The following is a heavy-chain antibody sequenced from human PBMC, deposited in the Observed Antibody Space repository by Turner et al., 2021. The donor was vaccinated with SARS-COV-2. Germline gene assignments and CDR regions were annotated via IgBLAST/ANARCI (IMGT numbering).Heavy chain of an antibody. D-gene: IGHD2-21*02. Sequence: QVQLVQSGAEVKRPGASVKVSCKVSGYTLIELSMHWVRQAPGKGLEWMGGFDPEDGETIYAQKFQGRVTMTEDTSTDTAYMELSSLRSEDTAVYYCATGYAYCGADCSIDYWGQGTLVTVSS. CDR1: GYTLIELS. V-gene: IGHV1-24*01. CDR3: ATGYAYCGADCSIDY. CDR2: FDPEDGET. J-gene: IGHJ4*02.